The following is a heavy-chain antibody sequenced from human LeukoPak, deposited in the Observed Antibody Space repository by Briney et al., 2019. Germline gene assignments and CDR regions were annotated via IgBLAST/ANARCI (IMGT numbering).Heavy chain of an antibody. J-gene: IGHJ3*02. D-gene: IGHD1-14*01. CDR1: GYTFSGYY. V-gene: IGHV1-2*02. Sequence: ASVKVSCKASGYTFSGYYMHWVRQAPGKGLEWMGWINPNSGGTYYAQKFQGRVTMTRDTSISTAYMELSRLRSDDTAVYYCASWSLGPDHDAFDIWGQGTMVTVSS. CDR3: ASWSLGPDHDAFDI. CDR2: INPNSGGT.